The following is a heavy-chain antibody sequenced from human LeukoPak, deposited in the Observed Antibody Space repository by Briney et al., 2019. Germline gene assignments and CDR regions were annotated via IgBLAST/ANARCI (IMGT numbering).Heavy chain of an antibody. D-gene: IGHD3-3*01. CDR1: GFMFNNYW. J-gene: IGHJ4*02. Sequence: PGGSLRLSCAASGFMFNNYWMHWVRRAPGRGLEWVSRIKGDTSYANYADSVKGRFTISRDNAKSTLYLQMDSLTIEDTAVYFCARDNDVWRLDFWSQGTLVTVSS. CDR3: ARDNDVWRLDF. CDR2: IKGDTSYA. V-gene: IGHV3-74*01.